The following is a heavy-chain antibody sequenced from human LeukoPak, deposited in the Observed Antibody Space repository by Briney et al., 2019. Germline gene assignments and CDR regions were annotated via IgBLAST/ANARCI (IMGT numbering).Heavy chain of an antibody. D-gene: IGHD1-1*01. Sequence: ASVKVSCKASGYTFTVYYMHWVRQAPGQGGGWMGWINPNSGGTNYAQKFQGRVTMTRDTSISTAYMELSRLRSDDTAVYYCARDRTGTTDYWGQGTLVTVSS. V-gene: IGHV1-2*02. CDR2: INPNSGGT. J-gene: IGHJ4*02. CDR3: ARDRTGTTDY. CDR1: GYTFTVYY.